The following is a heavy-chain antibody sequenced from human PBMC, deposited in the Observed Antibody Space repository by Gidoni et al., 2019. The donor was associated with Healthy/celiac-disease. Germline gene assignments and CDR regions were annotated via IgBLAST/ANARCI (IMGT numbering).Heavy chain of an antibody. CDR2: FSSSSSSI. Sequence: EVQLVESGGGLVKPGGSLRLSCAAAGFTFSSYSMNWVRQAPGKGLAWVSSFSSSSSSISSADSVNGRFTISRDNAKNSLYLQMNSLRAEDTAVYYCARDRTGSRNYYFDYWGQGTLVTVSS. CDR1: GFTFSSYS. D-gene: IGHD1-1*01. J-gene: IGHJ4*02. V-gene: IGHV3-21*01. CDR3: ARDRTGSRNYYFDY.